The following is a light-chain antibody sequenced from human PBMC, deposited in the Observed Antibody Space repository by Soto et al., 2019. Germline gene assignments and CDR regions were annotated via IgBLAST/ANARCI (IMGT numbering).Light chain of an antibody. J-gene: IGLJ2*01. CDR3: SSYAGSNNFVL. Sequence: QSALTQPASASGSPGQSITISCTGTSSDVGSYNYVSWYQQHPGKAPKLIIYEVSNRPSGVSNRFSGSKSGDTASLTISGLQAEDEADYYCSSYAGSNNFVLFGGGTKLTVL. CDR1: SSDVGSYNY. V-gene: IGLV2-14*01. CDR2: EVS.